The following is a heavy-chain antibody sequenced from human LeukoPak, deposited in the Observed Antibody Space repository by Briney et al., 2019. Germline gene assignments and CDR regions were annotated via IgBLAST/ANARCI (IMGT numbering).Heavy chain of an antibody. CDR1: GFTVSSNY. CDR3: ARDPGPSTAAWGAFDI. V-gene: IGHV3-7*01. Sequence: GGSLRLSCAASGFTVSSNYMSWVRQAPGKGLEWVANIKQDGSETYYVDSVKGRFTISRDNAKSSLYLQVNSLRAEDTAVYFCARDPGPSTAAWGAFDIWGQGTVVTVSS. CDR2: IKQDGSET. D-gene: IGHD6-6*01. J-gene: IGHJ3*02.